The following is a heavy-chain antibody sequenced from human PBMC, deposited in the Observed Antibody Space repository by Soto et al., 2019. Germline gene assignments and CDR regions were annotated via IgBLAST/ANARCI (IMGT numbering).Heavy chain of an antibody. Sequence: QVQLQQWGAGLLKPSETLSLTCAVYGGSFSGYYWSWIRQPPGKGLEWIGEINHSGSTNYNPSLKSRVTISVDTSKNQCSMKLSSVTAADTAVYYCARGVRVAGTLGWFDPWGQGTLVTVSS. D-gene: IGHD6-19*01. CDR1: GGSFSGYY. CDR3: ARGVRVAGTLGWFDP. CDR2: INHSGST. J-gene: IGHJ5*02. V-gene: IGHV4-34*01.